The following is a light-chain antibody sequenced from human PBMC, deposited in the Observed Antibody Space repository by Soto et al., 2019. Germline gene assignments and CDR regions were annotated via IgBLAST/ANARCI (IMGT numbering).Light chain of an antibody. CDR1: QGITNH. Sequence: DIQMTQSPSSLAASVGDRVTITCRASQGITNHLAWYQQTPGKVPKLLIYGASTLQSGVPSRFSGSGSGTDFTLTISSLQPEDVATYYCQNYNSAPLQFGQGTRWRL. CDR3: QNYNSAPLQ. CDR2: GAS. V-gene: IGKV1-27*01. J-gene: IGKJ5*01.